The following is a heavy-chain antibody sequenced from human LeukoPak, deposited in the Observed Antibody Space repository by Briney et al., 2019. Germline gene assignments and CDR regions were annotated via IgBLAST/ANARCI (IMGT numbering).Heavy chain of an antibody. CDR1: GFPFTSSA. Sequence: PGGSLRLSCAASGFPFTSSAIYWVRQAPGKGLEWLALISNDGSEKYCVDSVTGRFTLSRDNSKNTVYLQMNSLRVEDTALYYCARPRGTNSHYYFGMAVWGQGTTVTVSS. CDR3: ARPRGTNSHYYFGMAV. D-gene: IGHD2-2*01. CDR2: ISNDGSEK. J-gene: IGHJ6*02. V-gene: IGHV3-30*03.